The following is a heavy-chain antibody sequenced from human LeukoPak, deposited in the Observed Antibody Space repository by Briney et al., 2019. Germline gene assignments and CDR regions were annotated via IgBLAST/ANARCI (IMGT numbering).Heavy chain of an antibody. J-gene: IGHJ4*02. CDR2: INPNSGGT. V-gene: IGHV1-2*02. D-gene: IGHD3-3*01. Sequence: ASVKVSCKASGYTFTGYYMHWVRQAPGQGLEWMGLINPNSGGTNYAKKFQGRVTMTRDTSISTAYMELSRLRSDDTAVYYCARGARITIFGVVTPLHYWGQGTLVTVSS. CDR1: GYTFTGYY. CDR3: ARGARITIFGVVTPLHY.